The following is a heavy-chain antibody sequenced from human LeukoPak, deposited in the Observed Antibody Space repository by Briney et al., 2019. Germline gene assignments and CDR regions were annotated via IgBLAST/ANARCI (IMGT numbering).Heavy chain of an antibody. J-gene: IGHJ6*02. CDR1: GFTFSSYW. V-gene: IGHV3-74*01. D-gene: IGHD3-16*01. CDR3: ARIPGGYYYAMDV. Sequence: GGSLRLSCAVSGFTFSSYWMHWVRQAPGKGLVWVSRIDRDGSRINYADSVKGRFTISRDNGKNTLFLQMNSLRAEDAAVYYCARIPGGYYYAMDVWGQGTTVTVSS. CDR2: IDRDGSRI.